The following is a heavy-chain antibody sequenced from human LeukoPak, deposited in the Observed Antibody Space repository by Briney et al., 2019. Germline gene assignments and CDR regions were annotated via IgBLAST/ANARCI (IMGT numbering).Heavy chain of an antibody. CDR1: GYPFTSYD. J-gene: IGHJ5*02. CDR3: ARGGGYVNWFDP. V-gene: IGHV1-8*01. CDR2: MNPNSGNT. D-gene: IGHD3-16*01. Sequence: ASVKVSCKASGYPFTSYDINWVRQATRQGLEWMGWMNPNSGNTGYAQKFQGRVTMTRNTSISTAYMELSSLRSEDTAVYYCARGGGYVNWFDPWGQGTLVTVSS.